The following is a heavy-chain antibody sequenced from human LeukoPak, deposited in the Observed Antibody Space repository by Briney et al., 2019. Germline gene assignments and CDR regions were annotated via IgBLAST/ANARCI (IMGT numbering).Heavy chain of an antibody. CDR1: GYTFTRYY. D-gene: IGHD6-19*01. V-gene: IGHV1-2*02. J-gene: IGHJ4*02. Sequence: ASVKVSCKASGYTFTRYYMHWVRQAPGQGLEWMGWINPNSGGTNYAQKFQGRVTMTRDTSISTAYMELSRLRSDDTAVYYCARDFSSGWYVSVDYWGQGTLVTVSS. CDR2: INPNSGGT. CDR3: ARDFSSGWYVSVDY.